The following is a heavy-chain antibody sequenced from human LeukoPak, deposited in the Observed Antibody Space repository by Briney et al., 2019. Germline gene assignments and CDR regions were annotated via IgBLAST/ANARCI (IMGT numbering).Heavy chain of an antibody. CDR3: ARDGGGDIVVVVAATHDAFDI. V-gene: IGHV3-20*04. D-gene: IGHD2-15*01. CDR2: INWNGGST. Sequence: PGGSLRLSCAASGFTFDDYGMSWVRQAPGKGLEWVSGINWNGGSTGYADSVKGRFTISRDNAKDSLYQQMNSLRAEDTALYYCARDGGGDIVVVVAATHDAFDIWGQGTMVTVSS. J-gene: IGHJ3*02. CDR1: GFTFDDYG.